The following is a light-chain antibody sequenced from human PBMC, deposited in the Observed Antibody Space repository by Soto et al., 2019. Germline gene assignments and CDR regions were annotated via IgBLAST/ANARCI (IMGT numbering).Light chain of an antibody. Sequence: QAVVTQPPSASGTPGQRVTISCSGSSSNIGSETVNWYQQLPGTAPTLLIYSDNQRPSGVPDRFSGSKSGTSASLAISGLQSEDEADYYCAAWDDSLNGWVFGGGTKVTVL. J-gene: IGLJ3*02. CDR1: SSNIGSET. V-gene: IGLV1-44*01. CDR3: AAWDDSLNGWV. CDR2: SDN.